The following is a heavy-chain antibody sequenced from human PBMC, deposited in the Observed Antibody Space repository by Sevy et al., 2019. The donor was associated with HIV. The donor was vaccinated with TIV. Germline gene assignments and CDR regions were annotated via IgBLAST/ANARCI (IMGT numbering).Heavy chain of an antibody. CDR1: GGSVTSSNYY. CDR2: THYSGST. CDR3: ARLYSSSWVXKYFDL. D-gene: IGHD6-13*01. V-gene: IGHV4-39*02. Sequence: SETLSLTCTVSGGSVTSSNYYWGWIRQSPGKGLEWLGSTHYSGSTYYNPSLQSRVTISVDTSKNHFSLKLTSGTAADTAXYYCARLYSSSWVXKYFDLWGRGTLVTVSS. J-gene: IGHJ2*01.